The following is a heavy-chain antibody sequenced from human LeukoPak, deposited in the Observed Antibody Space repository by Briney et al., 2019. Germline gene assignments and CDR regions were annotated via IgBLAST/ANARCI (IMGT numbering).Heavy chain of an antibody. CDR3: AIRRLPGAFDI. CDR1: GGSNSSHY. D-gene: IGHD4-11*01. V-gene: IGHV4-59*11. CDR2: ISYAGST. Sequence: PSETLSLTCTVSGGSNSSHYWSWIRQPPGKELEWIGFISYAGSTNYNPCLKSRVTISVDTYKNQFSLKLTSVTAADTAVYYCAIRRLPGAFDIWGQGTMVTVSS. J-gene: IGHJ3*02.